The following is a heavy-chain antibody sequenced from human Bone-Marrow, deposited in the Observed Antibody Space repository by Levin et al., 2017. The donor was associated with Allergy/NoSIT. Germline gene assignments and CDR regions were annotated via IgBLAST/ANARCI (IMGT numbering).Heavy chain of an antibody. CDR3: VRMSKSYEFLDL. V-gene: IGHV6-1*01. CDR1: GDSVSSNSAA. Sequence: SQTLSLTCAISGDSVSSNSAAWIWIRQSPSRGLEWLARTYYRSKWYYDYAVSVTSRVTIEPDTSKNQFSLQLNSVTLEDTAVYLCVRMSKSYEFLDLWGRGTLVTVSS. J-gene: IGHJ2*01. D-gene: IGHD5-12*01. CDR2: TYYRSKWYY.